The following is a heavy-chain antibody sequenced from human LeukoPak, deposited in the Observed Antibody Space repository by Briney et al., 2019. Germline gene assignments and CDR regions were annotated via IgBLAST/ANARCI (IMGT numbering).Heavy chain of an antibody. J-gene: IGHJ3*02. D-gene: IGHD1-14*01. V-gene: IGHV4-4*07. CDR3: ARPDPEGDAFDI. CDR1: GGSISSYY. CDR2: IYTSGST. Sequence: PSETLSLTCTVSGGSISSYYWSWIRQTAGKGLEWIGRIYTSGSTNYNPSLKSRVTISVDKSKTQFSLKLSSVTAADTAVYYCARPDPEGDAFDIWGQGTMVTVSS.